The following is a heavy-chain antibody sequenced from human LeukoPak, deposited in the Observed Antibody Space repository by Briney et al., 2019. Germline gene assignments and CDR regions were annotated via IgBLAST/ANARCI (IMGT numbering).Heavy chain of an antibody. V-gene: IGHV1-2*02. CDR3: ARDWVEDTAMVPLDY. J-gene: IGHJ4*02. D-gene: IGHD5-18*01. Sequence: ASVKVSCKASGYTFTGYYMHWVRQAPGQGLEWMGWINPNSGGTNYAQKFQGRVTMTRDTSISTAYMELSRLRSDDTAVYYCARDWVEDTAMVPLDYWGQGTLVTVSS. CDR2: INPNSGGT. CDR1: GYTFTGYY.